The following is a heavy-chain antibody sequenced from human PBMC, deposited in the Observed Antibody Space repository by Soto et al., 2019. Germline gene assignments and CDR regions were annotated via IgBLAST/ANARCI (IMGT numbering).Heavy chain of an antibody. CDR1: GGSISSSSYY. J-gene: IGHJ2*01. D-gene: IGHD4-17*01. V-gene: IGHV4-39*01. Sequence: QLQLQESGPGLVQPSETLSLTCTVSGGSISSSSYYWGWIRQPPGKGLEWIGSIYYSGSTYYNPSLKSRVTISVDTSKNQFSLKLRSVTAADTAVYYCARPYGDYYWYFDLWGRGTLVTVSS. CDR2: IYYSGST. CDR3: ARPYGDYYWYFDL.